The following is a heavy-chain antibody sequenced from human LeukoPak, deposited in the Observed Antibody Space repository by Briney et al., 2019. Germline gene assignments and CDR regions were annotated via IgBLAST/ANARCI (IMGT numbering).Heavy chain of an antibody. CDR1: GFTFSSYA. J-gene: IGHJ4*02. Sequence: GGSLRLSCAASGFTFSSYAMSWVRQAPGKGLEWVSAISGSGGSTYYADSVKGRLTISRDNSKNTLYLQMNSLRAEDTAVYYCAKEGAVAGTLPSDYWGQGTLVTVSS. CDR3: AKEGAVAGTLPSDY. D-gene: IGHD6-19*01. V-gene: IGHV3-23*01. CDR2: ISGSGGST.